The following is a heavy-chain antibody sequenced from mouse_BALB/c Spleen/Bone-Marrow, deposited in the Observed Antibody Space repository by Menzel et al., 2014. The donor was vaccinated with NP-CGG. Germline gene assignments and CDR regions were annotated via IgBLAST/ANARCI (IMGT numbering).Heavy chain of an antibody. Sequence: QVQLKQSGAELARPGASVKMSCKASGYTFTTYTMHWVKQRPGQGLEWIGYINPSSGYTNYNQKFKDTATLTADKSSSTAYLLLSSLTSEDSAVYYCARWELGGFDYWGQGTTLTVSS. J-gene: IGHJ2*01. V-gene: IGHV1-4*01. CDR3: ARWELGGFDY. D-gene: IGHD4-1*01. CDR1: GYTFTTYT. CDR2: INPSSGYT.